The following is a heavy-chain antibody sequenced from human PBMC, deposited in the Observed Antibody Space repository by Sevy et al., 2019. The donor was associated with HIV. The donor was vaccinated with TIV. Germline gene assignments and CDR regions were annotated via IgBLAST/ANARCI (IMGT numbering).Heavy chain of an antibody. V-gene: IGHV3-7*03. Sequence: GGSLRLSCAASGFTFSSYWMSWVRQAPGKGLEWVANIKQDGSDKYYVDSVKGRFTISRDNAKNSLYLQMNSLRAEDTAVYYCARDHSDSRYYFDYWGQGTLVTVSS. CDR1: GFTFSSYW. J-gene: IGHJ4*02. D-gene: IGHD2-15*01. CDR3: ARDHSDSRYYFDY. CDR2: IKQDGSDK.